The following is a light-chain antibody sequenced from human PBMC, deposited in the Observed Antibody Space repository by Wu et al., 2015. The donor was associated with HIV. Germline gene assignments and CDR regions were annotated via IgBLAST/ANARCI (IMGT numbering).Light chain of an antibody. V-gene: IGKV3-15*01. CDR1: QPVASS. Sequence: EIVMTQSPATLSVSPGEGATLSRRASQPVASSIAWYQQKPGQAPRLLIFDASTRATGIPARFSGSGSGADFTLSISSMQSEDFAVYYCQQYNLWPSWTFGQGTRVEV. J-gene: IGKJ1*01. CDR3: QQYNLWPSWT. CDR2: DAS.